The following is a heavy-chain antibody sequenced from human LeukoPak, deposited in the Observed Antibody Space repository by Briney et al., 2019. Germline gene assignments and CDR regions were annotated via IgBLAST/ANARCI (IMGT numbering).Heavy chain of an antibody. CDR2: ISWNSGNI. CDR3: AKEQDYFDS. Sequence: GGSLRLSCVASGFTFDDYAMHWVRQAPGKGPEWVSGISWNSGNIDYADSVKGRFTISRDNAKNSLFLQMNSLRTEDTALYYCAKEQDYFDSWGQGTLVTVSS. CDR1: GFTFDDYA. V-gene: IGHV3-9*01. J-gene: IGHJ4*02.